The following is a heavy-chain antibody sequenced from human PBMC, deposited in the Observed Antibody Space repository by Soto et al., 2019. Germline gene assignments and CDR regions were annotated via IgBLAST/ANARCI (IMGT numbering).Heavy chain of an antibody. J-gene: IGHJ4*02. V-gene: IGHV4-31*03. CDR1: GGSISGGCGY. CDR2: IYYSGST. CDR3: ARDRPYDSSGLNY. Sequence: PSETMCLTCTVSGGSISGGCGYWSWISQHPGKGLEWIGYIYYSGSTYYNPSLKSRVTISVDTSKNQFSLKLSSVTAADTAVYYCARDRPYDSSGLNYWGQGTLVTVSS. D-gene: IGHD3-22*01.